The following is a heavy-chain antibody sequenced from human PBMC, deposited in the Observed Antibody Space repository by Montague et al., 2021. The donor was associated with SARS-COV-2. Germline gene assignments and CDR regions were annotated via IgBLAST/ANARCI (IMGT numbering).Heavy chain of an antibody. D-gene: IGHD2-15*01. V-gene: IGHV4-61*02. CDR2: IYTSGST. CDR1: GGSISNGSYY. CDR3: ARVPVLASADY. J-gene: IGHJ4*02. Sequence: TLSLTCTVSGGSISNGSYYWSWIRQPAGKGLEWIGRIYTSGSTNYNPSLKSRVTISADTSKNQFSLKMTSVTAAGTAVYYCARVPVLASADYWGQGTLVTVSP.